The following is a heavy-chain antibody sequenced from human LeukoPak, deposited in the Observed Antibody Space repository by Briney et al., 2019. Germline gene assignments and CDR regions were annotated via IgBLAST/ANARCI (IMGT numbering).Heavy chain of an antibody. CDR1: GGSISSYY. CDR2: IYYSGST. D-gene: IGHD6-13*01. V-gene: IGHV4-59*01. Sequence: PSETLSLTCTVSGGSISSYYWSWIRQPPGKGLEWIGYIYYSGSTNYNPSLKSRVTISVDTSKNQFSLKLSSVTAADTAVYYCARIPGIAAAGHYYYGMDVWGQGTTVTVS. CDR3: ARIPGIAAAGHYYYGMDV. J-gene: IGHJ6*02.